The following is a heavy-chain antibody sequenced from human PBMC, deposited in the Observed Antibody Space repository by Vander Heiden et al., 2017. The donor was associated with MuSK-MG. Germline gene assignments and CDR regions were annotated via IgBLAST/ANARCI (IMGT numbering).Heavy chain of an antibody. D-gene: IGHD2-15*01. V-gene: IGHV4-59*01. CDR1: GGSISSYY. J-gene: IGHJ4*02. CDR2: IYYSGST. CDR3: ARRVVAATFDY. Sequence: QVQLQESGPGLVKPSETLSLTCTASGGSISSYYWSWIRQPPGKGLEWIGYIYYSGSTNYNPSLKSRVTISVDTSKNQFSLKLSSVTAADTAVYYCARRVVAATFDYWGQGTLVTVSS.